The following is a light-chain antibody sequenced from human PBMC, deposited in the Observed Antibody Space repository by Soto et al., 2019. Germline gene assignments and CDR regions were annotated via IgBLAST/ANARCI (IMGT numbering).Light chain of an antibody. V-gene: IGKV3-20*01. J-gene: IGKJ1*01. CDR3: QQYNNWPRT. CDR1: QSVSSSY. CDR2: GAS. Sequence: EIVLTQSPGTLSLSPGERATLSCRASQSVSSSYLAWYQKKPGQAPRLLIYGASSRDTGIPDRVSGSGSGTEFTLTISSLQSEDFAVYYCQQYNNWPRTFGQGTKVDIK.